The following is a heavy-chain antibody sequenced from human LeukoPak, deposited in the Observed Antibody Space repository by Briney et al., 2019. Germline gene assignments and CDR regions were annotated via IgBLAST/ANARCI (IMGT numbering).Heavy chain of an antibody. CDR3: AKEHGYSYGYDFDY. Sequence: GGSLRLSCAASGFTFSSYAMSWVRQAPGKGLEWVSAISGSGGSTYYADSVKGRFTISRDNSKNTLYLQMNNLRAEDTAVYYRAKEHGYSYGYDFDYWGQGTLVTVSS. CDR1: GFTFSSYA. J-gene: IGHJ4*02. D-gene: IGHD5-18*01. CDR2: ISGSGGST. V-gene: IGHV3-23*01.